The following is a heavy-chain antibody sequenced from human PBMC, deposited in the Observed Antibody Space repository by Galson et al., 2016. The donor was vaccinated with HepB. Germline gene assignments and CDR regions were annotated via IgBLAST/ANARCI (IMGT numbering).Heavy chain of an antibody. CDR2: ISFDGDNK. V-gene: IGHV3-30*04. CDR3: ARGTMVYATAN. J-gene: IGHJ4*02. D-gene: IGHD2-8*01. Sequence: SLRLSCAASGFTFSSYAMHWFRQPPGKGLEWVAVISFDGDNKNYAHSVKGRFTISRDNSKNTLSLQMNTVRTEGTAFYYCARGTMVYATANWGQGTLVTVSS. CDR1: GFTFSSYA.